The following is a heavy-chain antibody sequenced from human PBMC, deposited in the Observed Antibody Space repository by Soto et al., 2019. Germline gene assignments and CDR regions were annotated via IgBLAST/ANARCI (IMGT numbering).Heavy chain of an antibody. D-gene: IGHD6-6*01. CDR3: ARHSSSHPFDY. CDR1: GYSFTSYW. CDR2: IYPGDSDT. Sequence: PGESLRISCKGSGYSFTSYWIGWVRQKPGKGLQWMGIIYPGDSDTRYSPSFQGQVTISADKSISTAYLQWSSLKASDTAMDYCARHSSSHPFDYWGQGTLVTVSS. J-gene: IGHJ4*02. V-gene: IGHV5-51*01.